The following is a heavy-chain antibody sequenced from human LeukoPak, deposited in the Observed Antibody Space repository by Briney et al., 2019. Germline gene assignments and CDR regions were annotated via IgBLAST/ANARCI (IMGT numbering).Heavy chain of an antibody. J-gene: IGHJ4*02. V-gene: IGHV4-59*08. Sequence: ETQSLTCTVSGGSISSYYWSWIRQPPGKGLEWIGYIYYSGSTKYNPSLKSRVTISLDTSKNQFSLKLSSVTAADTAVYYCARGARAGYNFEPFDYCGQGTPVTVSS. CDR2: IYYSGST. CDR3: ARGARAGYNFEPFDY. D-gene: IGHD5-24*01. CDR1: GGSISSYY.